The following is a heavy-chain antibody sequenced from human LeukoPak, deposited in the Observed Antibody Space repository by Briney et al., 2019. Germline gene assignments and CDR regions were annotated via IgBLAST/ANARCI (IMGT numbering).Heavy chain of an antibody. CDR2: IYTSGST. V-gene: IGHV4-4*07. CDR3: ARAKSQGFTIFGVLIESFDP. J-gene: IGHJ5*02. D-gene: IGHD3-3*01. Sequence: SETLSLTCTVSGGSISSYYWSWIRQPAGKGLEWIGRIYTSGSTNYNPSLKSRVTMSVDTSKNQFSLKLTSVSAADTAVYYCARAKSQGFTIFGVLIESFDPWGQGTLVTVSS. CDR1: GGSISSYY.